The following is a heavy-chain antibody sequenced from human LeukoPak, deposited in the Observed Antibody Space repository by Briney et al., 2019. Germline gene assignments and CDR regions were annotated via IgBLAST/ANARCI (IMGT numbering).Heavy chain of an antibody. Sequence: ASVKVSCKASGYTFTNYDINWVRQAIGHGLEWMGWMEPNSGNTAYTQMFQGRVSMTRNTSISTAYMELSSLRSEDTAIYYCARGLADCGGDCFHYWGQGTLVTVSS. J-gene: IGHJ4*02. V-gene: IGHV1-8*01. CDR2: MEPNSGNT. CDR3: ARGLADCGGDCFHY. CDR1: GYTFTNYD. D-gene: IGHD2-21*01.